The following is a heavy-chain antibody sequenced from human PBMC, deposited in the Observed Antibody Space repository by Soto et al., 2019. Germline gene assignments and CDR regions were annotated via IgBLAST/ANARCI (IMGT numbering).Heavy chain of an antibody. J-gene: IGHJ6*02. D-gene: IGHD3-9*01. CDR2: INHSGST. Sequence: SETLSLTCAVYGGSFSGYYWSWIRQPPGKGLEWIGEINHSGSTNYNPSLKSRVTISVDTSKNQFSLKLSSMTAADTAVYYCARAGYFDWLKFYGMDVWGQGTTVTVSS. CDR1: GGSFSGYY. CDR3: ARAGYFDWLKFYGMDV. V-gene: IGHV4-34*01.